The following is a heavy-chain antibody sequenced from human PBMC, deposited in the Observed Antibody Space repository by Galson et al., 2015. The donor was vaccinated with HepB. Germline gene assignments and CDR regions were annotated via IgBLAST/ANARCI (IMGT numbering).Heavy chain of an antibody. V-gene: IGHV3-30*18. D-gene: IGHD2-15*01. CDR1: GFTFSSYG. CDR2: ISSDGGNR. Sequence: SLRLSCAASGFTFSSYGMHWVRQAPGKGLEWVAIISSDGGNRYYADSVKGRFTISRDNSKNTLYLQMNSLRAEDTAVYYCAKDRYGYCSGGSCYSGFDYWGQGTLVTVSS. CDR3: AKDRYGYCSGGSCYSGFDY. J-gene: IGHJ4*02.